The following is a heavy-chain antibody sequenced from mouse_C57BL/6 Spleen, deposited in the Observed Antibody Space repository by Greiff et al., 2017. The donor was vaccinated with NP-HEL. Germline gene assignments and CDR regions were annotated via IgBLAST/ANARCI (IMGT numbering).Heavy chain of an antibody. CDR1: GFTFSSYA. D-gene: IGHD1-1*01. CDR2: ISDGGSYT. Sequence: EVKLMDSGGGLVKPGGSLKLSCAASGFTFSSYAMSWVRQTPEKRLEWVATISDGGSYTYYPDNVKGRFTISRDNAKNNLYLQMSHLKSEDTAMYYCARDGATTVVAFDYWGQGTTLTVSS. J-gene: IGHJ2*01. CDR3: ARDGATTVVAFDY. V-gene: IGHV5-4*01.